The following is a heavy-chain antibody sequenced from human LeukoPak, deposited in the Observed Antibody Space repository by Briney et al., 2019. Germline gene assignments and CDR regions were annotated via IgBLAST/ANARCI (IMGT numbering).Heavy chain of an antibody. D-gene: IGHD3-9*01. CDR3: ARDLFSTYGDS. Sequence: TSETVSLTCTVSGGSISSSRYFWGWIRQPPGKGLEWIGCIYYSGSPHYNPSLKSRVTISVDTSKSQFSLKLSSVTAADTAVYYCARDLFSTYGDSGGQGTLVTVSS. CDR1: GGSISSSRYF. J-gene: IGHJ4*02. V-gene: IGHV4-39*02. CDR2: IYYSGSP.